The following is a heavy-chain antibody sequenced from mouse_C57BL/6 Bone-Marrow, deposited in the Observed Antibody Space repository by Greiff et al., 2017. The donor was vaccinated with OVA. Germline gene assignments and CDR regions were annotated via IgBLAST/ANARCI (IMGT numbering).Heavy chain of an antibody. CDR3: ARRYGNYHY. D-gene: IGHD2-10*02. CDR1: GYTFTSYG. J-gene: IGHJ2*01. Sequence: VNVVESGAELARPGASVKLSCKASGYTFTSYGISWVKQRTGQGLEWIGEIYPRSGNTYYNEKFKGKATLTADKSSSTAYMELRSLTSEDSAVYFCARRYGNYHYWGQGTTLTVSS. CDR2: IYPRSGNT. V-gene: IGHV1-81*01.